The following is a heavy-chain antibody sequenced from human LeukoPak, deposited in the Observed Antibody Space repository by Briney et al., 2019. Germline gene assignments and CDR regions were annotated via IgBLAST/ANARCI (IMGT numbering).Heavy chain of an antibody. J-gene: IGHJ4*02. V-gene: IGHV3-9*01. CDR1: GFTFDDYA. CDR3: AKDIWSRNSYGPFDY. CDR2: ISWNSGSI. Sequence: GGSLRLSCAASGFTFDDYAMHWVRQAPGKGLEWVSGISWNSGSIGYADSVKDRFTISRDNAKNSLYLQMNSLRAEDTALYYCAKDIWSRNSYGPFDYWGQGTLVTVSS. D-gene: IGHD5-18*01.